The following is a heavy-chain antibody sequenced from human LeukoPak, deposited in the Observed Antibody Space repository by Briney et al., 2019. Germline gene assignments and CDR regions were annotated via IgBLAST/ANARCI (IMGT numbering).Heavy chain of an antibody. V-gene: IGHV3-21*01. CDR2: ISSSSSYI. Sequence: GGSLRLSCAASGFTFSSYSMYWVRQAPGKGLEWVSYISSSSSYIYYADSVKGRFTISRDNAKNSLYLQMNSLRAEDTAVYYCARASLEYSYGYGFDYWGQGTLVTVSS. J-gene: IGHJ4*02. D-gene: IGHD5-18*01. CDR3: ARASLEYSYGYGFDY. CDR1: GFTFSSYS.